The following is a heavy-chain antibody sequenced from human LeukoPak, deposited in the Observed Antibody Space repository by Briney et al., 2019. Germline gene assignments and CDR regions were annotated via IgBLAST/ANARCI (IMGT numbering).Heavy chain of an antibody. CDR3: ARGYSSGWRLRYMDV. V-gene: IGHV3-30*02. CDR1: GFTFSSYG. D-gene: IGHD6-19*01. CDR2: IRYDGSNK. J-gene: IGHJ6*03. Sequence: GSLRLSCAASGFTFSSYGMHWVRQAPGKGLEWVAFIRYDGSNKYYADSVKGRFTISRDNSENTLYLQMNSLRAEDTAVYYCARGYSSGWRLRYMDVWGKGTTVTVSS.